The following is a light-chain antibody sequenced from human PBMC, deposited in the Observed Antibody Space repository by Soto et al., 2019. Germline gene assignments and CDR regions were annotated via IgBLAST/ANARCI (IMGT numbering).Light chain of an antibody. CDR3: QQYGSSPLT. J-gene: IGKJ4*01. CDR2: GAS. CDR1: QSVTNSN. Sequence: EIVLTQSPGTLSLSPGERVTLSCRASQSVTNSNLAWYQQKPGQAPRLLIYGASSRATGIPDRFSGSGSGTDFTLTISRLEPEDSVVYYCQQYGSSPLTFGGGTQVEIK. V-gene: IGKV3-20*01.